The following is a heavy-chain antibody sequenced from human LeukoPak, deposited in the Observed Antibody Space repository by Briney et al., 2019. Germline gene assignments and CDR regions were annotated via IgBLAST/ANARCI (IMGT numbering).Heavy chain of an antibody. CDR1: GFTFSNYA. D-gene: IGHD6-6*01. CDR3: AKGGPRSSFDY. CDR2: FTGSGVST. V-gene: IGHV3-23*01. Sequence: QPGGSLRLSCAASGFTFSNYAMSWVRQAPGQGLEWVSGFTGSGVSTYYAGSVKGRFSVSRDNTKNTLYMHMNSLRVEDTAVYYCAKGGPRSSFDYWGQGTLVTVSS. J-gene: IGHJ4*02.